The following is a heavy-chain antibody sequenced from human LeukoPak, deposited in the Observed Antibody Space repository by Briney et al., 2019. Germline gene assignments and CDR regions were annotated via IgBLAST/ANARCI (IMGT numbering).Heavy chain of an antibody. D-gene: IGHD1-26*01. CDR3: ARGWYSGSYGYWFDP. V-gene: IGHV7-4-1*02. J-gene: IGHJ5*02. CDR2: INTNTGNP. CDR1: RYTFTSYA. Sequence: ASVKVSCKASRYTFTSYAMNWVRQAPGQGLEWMGWINTNTGNPMYAQGFTGRFVFSLDTSVSTAYLQISSLKAEDTAVYYCARGWYSGSYGYWFDPWGQGTLVTVSS.